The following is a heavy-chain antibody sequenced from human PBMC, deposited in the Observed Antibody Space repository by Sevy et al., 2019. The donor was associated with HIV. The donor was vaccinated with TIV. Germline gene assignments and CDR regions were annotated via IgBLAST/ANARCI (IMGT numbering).Heavy chain of an antibody. Sequence: SETLSLTCSVPGGSISSYLWTWVRQSPGKGLEWIGNIYFTGNTDYSPSLKSRVTLSLDTSKSHFSLILNSVTAADTAVYYCARDSTTRPRVLDYWGQGTLVTVSS. CDR1: GGSISSYL. J-gene: IGHJ4*02. CDR3: ARDSTTRPRVLDY. V-gene: IGHV4-59*01. D-gene: IGHD1-1*01. CDR2: IYFTGNT.